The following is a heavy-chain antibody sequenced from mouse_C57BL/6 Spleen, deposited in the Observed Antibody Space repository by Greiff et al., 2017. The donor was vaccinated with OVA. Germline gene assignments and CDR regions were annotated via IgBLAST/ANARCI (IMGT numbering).Heavy chain of an antibody. J-gene: IGHJ3*01. D-gene: IGHD1-1*01. CDR3: ASASYYYGSSPFAY. CDR1: GYTFTSYW. V-gene: IGHV1-55*01. Sequence: QVQLQQPGAELVKPGASVKMSCKASGYTFTSYWITWVKQRPGQGLEWIGDIYPGSGSTNYNEKFKSKATLTVDTSSSTAYMQLSSLTSEDSAVYYCASASYYYGSSPFAYWGQGTLVTVSA. CDR2: IYPGSGST.